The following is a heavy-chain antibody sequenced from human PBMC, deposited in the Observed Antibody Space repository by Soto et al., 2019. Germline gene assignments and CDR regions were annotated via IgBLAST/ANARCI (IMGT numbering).Heavy chain of an antibody. D-gene: IGHD2-8*01. J-gene: IGHJ4*02. Sequence: SETLSLTCTVSGDSISNKNYHWGWTCQPPGKGLEWIGTVYSNGHTYHNPSLKSRLAMAVDTSKNQFSLSLISVTAADTAVYFCESLTNGRPGDSWGQGTMVTVYS. V-gene: IGHV4-39*01. CDR3: ESLTNGRPGDS. CDR1: GDSISNKNYH. CDR2: VYSNGHT.